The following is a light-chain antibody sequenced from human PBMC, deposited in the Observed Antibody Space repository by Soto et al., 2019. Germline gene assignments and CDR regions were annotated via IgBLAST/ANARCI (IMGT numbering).Light chain of an antibody. V-gene: IGKV3-15*01. Sequence: ETVMTQSPATLSVSPGERATLSCRASQSVGTKLAWYQHKPGQAPRLLIYDASTRATGIPARFSGSGSGTELTLTISSLQSEDFVVYFCQQYYTWYTYGQGTKLEIK. CDR1: QSVGTK. CDR3: QQYYTWYT. J-gene: IGKJ2*01. CDR2: DAS.